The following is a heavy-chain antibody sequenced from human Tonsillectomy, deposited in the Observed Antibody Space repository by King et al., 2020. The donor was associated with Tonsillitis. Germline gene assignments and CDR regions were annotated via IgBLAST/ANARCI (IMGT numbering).Heavy chain of an antibody. D-gene: IGHD3-3*01. J-gene: IGHJ4*02. CDR3: ARVAHDYYDFWRFDY. Sequence: DVQLVESGGGLIQPGGSLRLSCAASGFTVSSNYMNWVRQAPGKGLEWVSLIDSAGSTYYADSVRGRFTISRDNSKNTLYLQMDSLRAEDTAVYYCARVAHDYYDFWRFDYCGQGALVTVSS. CDR2: IDSAGST. CDR1: GFTVSSNY. V-gene: IGHV3-53*01.